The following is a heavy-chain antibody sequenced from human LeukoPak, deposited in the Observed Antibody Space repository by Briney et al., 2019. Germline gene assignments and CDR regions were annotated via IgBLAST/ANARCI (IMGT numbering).Heavy chain of an antibody. CDR3: AAQWLGTIHWFDP. D-gene: IGHD6-19*01. CDR1: GFTFSSYG. CDR2: INHSGST. J-gene: IGHJ5*02. Sequence: GTLRLSCAASGFTFSSYGMSWVRQAPGKGLEWIGEINHSGSTNYNPSLKSRVTISVDTSKNQFSLKLSSVTAADTAVYYCAAQWLGTIHWFDPWGQGTLVTVSS. V-gene: IGHV4-34*08.